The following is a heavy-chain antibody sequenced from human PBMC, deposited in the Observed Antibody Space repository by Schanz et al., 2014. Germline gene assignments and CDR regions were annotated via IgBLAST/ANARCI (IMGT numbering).Heavy chain of an antibody. CDR1: GFTFRSYG. J-gene: IGHJ3*02. Sequence: QVQLVESGGGVVQPGRSLRLSCAASGFTFRSYGMHWVRQAPGKGLEWVALISYDGSSKNHADSVQGRFTISRDNSKNALYLQMDRLRAEDTAVYYCARGIITMVRGGDVGAFEIWGQGTMVAVSS. CDR2: ISYDGSSK. V-gene: IGHV3-33*01. CDR3: ARGIITMVRGGDVGAFEI. D-gene: IGHD3-10*01.